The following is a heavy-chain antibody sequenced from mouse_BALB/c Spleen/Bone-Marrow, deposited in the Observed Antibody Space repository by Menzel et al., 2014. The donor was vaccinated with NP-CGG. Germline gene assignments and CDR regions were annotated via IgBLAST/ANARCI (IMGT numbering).Heavy chain of an antibody. Sequence: QVQLQQSGAELVRPGSSVKISCKASCYAFSSYWMNWVKQRPGQGLEWIGQIYPGDGDTNYNGKFKGKATLTADKSSSTAYMQLSGLTSEDSAVYFCARGRGWYFDYWGQGTTLTVSS. CDR1: CYAFSSYW. V-gene: IGHV1-80*01. J-gene: IGHJ2*01. CDR3: ARGRGWYFDY. CDR2: IYPGDGDT. D-gene: IGHD2-3*01.